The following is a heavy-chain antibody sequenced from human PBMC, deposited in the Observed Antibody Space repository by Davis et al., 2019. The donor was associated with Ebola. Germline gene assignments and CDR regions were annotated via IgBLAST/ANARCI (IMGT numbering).Heavy chain of an antibody. CDR2: ISYDGSNK. J-gene: IGHJ6*02. Sequence: GGSLRLSCAASGFTFSSYGMHWVRQAPGKGLEWVAVISYDGSNKYYADSVKGRFTISRDNSKNTLYLQMNSLRAEDTAVYYCAKDPWYYYYGMDVWGQGTTVTVSS. V-gene: IGHV3-30*18. CDR3: AKDPWYYYYGMDV. CDR1: GFTFSSYG.